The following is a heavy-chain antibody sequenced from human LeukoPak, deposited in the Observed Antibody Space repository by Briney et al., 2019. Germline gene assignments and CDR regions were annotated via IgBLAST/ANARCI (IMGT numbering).Heavy chain of an antibody. V-gene: IGHV3-23*01. D-gene: IGHD1-26*01. CDR2: ISGSGGST. CDR1: GFTFSSYA. CDR3: AKSISRMGATSTDY. J-gene: IGHJ4*02. Sequence: GGSLRLSCAASGFTFSSYAMSWVRQAPGKGLEWVSAISGSGGSTYYADSVKGRFTISRDNSKNTLYLQMNSLRAEDTAVYYCAKSISRMGATSTDYWGQGPLVTVSS.